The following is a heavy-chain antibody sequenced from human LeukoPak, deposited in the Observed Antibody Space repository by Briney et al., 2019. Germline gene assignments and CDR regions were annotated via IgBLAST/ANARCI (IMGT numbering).Heavy chain of an antibody. CDR2: IYSGGST. J-gene: IGHJ4*02. CDR3: ARVVDHDYGDYYLDY. Sequence: GGSLRLSCAASGFTVSSNDISWGRQAPGKGLECISVIYSGGSTDYADSVKGRLTISRDNSKNTLYLQMNSLRAEDTAVYYCARVVDHDYGDYYLDYWGQGTLVTVSS. CDR1: GFTVSSND. V-gene: IGHV3-53*01. D-gene: IGHD4-17*01.